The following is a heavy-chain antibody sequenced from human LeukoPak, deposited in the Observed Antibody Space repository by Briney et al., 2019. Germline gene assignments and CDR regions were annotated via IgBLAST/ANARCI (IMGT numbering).Heavy chain of an antibody. D-gene: IGHD1-26*01. J-gene: IGHJ5*02. Sequence: PSETLSLTCTVSGGSISSYYWSWIRQPPGKGLEWIGYIYYSGSTNYNPSLKSRVTISVDTSKNQFSLKLSSVTAADTAVYYCARAPIEWELGINWFDPWGQGTLVTVSS. CDR3: ARAPIEWELGINWFDP. V-gene: IGHV4-59*01. CDR2: IYYSGST. CDR1: GGSISSYY.